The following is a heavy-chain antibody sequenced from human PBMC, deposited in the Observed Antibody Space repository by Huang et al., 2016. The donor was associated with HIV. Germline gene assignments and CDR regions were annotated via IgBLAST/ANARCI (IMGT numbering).Heavy chain of an antibody. CDR2: IVVGSSNT. CDR3: AADFWSGYIKPDYFFDF. CDR1: GFTFSNSA. Sequence: QMQLVQSGPEMKKPGTAVKVSCKASGFTFSNSAVQGGPQARGQRLEWIGSIVVGSSNTNYAQEFQGRVIITRDLSTSTAYMEWSSLTSEDTAVYYCAADFWSGYIKPDYFFDFWGPGTLVTVSS. J-gene: IGHJ4*02. D-gene: IGHD3-3*01. V-gene: IGHV1-58*01.